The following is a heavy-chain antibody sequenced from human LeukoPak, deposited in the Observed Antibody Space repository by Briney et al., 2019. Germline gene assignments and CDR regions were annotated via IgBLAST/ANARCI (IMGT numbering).Heavy chain of an antibody. J-gene: IGHJ4*02. CDR3: ARTVGYSSGWYYFDY. CDR1: GYTLTGYY. V-gene: IGHV1-2*02. CDR2: INPNSGGT. Sequence: GASVKVSCKASGYTLTGYYMHWVRQAPGQGLEWMGWINPNSGGTNYAQKFQGRVTMTRDTSISTAYMELSRLRSDDTAVYYCARTVGYSSGWYYFDYWGQGTLVTVSS. D-gene: IGHD6-19*01.